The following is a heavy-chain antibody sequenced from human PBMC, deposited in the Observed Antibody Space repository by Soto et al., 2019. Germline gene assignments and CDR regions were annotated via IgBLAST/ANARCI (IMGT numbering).Heavy chain of an antibody. V-gene: IGHV4-31*03. Sequence: PSETLSLTCTVSGGSISSGGYYWSWIRQHPGKGLEWIGYIYYSGSTYYNPSLKSRVTISVDTSKNQFSLKLSSVTAADTAVYYCARVPLHRNYAHFDYWGQGTLVTVSS. D-gene: IGHD4-4*01. J-gene: IGHJ4*02. CDR2: IYYSGST. CDR1: GGSISSGGYY. CDR3: ARVPLHRNYAHFDY.